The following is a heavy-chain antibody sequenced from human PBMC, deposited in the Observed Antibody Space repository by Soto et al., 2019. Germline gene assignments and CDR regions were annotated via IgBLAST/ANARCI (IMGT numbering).Heavy chain of an antibody. CDR2: INWNGGST. CDR3: ARAEGRYFDWVTDY. J-gene: IGHJ4*02. V-gene: IGHV3-20*03. Sequence: IFFGYGLSRDKKAPGKGLEWVSGINWNGGSTGYADSVKGRFTISRDNAKNSLYLQMNSLRAEDTALYYCARAEGRYFDWVTDYWGQGTLVTVSS. CDR1: IFFGYG. D-gene: IGHD3-9*01.